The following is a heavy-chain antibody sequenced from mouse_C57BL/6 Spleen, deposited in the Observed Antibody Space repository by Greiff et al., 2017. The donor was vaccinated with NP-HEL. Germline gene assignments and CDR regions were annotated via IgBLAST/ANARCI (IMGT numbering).Heavy chain of an antibody. CDR1: GYAFTNYL. D-gene: IGHD1-1*01. CDR3: ARSCPITTVVATRYFDV. V-gene: IGHV1-54*01. CDR2: INPGSGGT. J-gene: IGHJ1*03. Sequence: QVQLQQSGAELVRPGTSVKVSCKASGYAFTNYLIEWVKQRPGQGLEWIGVINPGSGGTNYNEKFKGKATLTADKSSSTAYMQLSSLTSEDSAVYFCARSCPITTVVATRYFDVWGTGTTVTVSS.